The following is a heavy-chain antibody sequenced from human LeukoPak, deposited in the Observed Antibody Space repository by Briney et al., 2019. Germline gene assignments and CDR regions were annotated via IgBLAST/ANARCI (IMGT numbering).Heavy chain of an antibody. CDR1: GFTVSSNY. D-gene: IGHD2-2*01. CDR3: ARGYCSSTSCYSGLNY. Sequence: PGGSLRLSCAASGFTVSSNYMSWVRQAPGKGLEWVSVIYSGGSTYYADSVKGRFTISRDNSKNTLYLQMNSLRAEDTAVYYCARGYCSSTSCYSGLNYWGQGTLVTVSS. CDR2: IYSGGST. V-gene: IGHV3-53*01. J-gene: IGHJ4*02.